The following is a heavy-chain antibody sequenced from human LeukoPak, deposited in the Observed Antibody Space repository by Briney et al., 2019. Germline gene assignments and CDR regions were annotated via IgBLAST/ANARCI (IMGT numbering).Heavy chain of an antibody. V-gene: IGHV4-34*01. CDR2: INHSGST. CDR3: ARWYSSSWYVWDAFDI. J-gene: IGHJ3*02. Sequence: SQTLSLTCIVSGGSISSAGYYWSWIRQPPGKGLEWIGEINHSGSTNYNPSLKSRVTISVDTSKNQFSLKLSSVTAADTAVYYCARWYSSSWYVWDAFDIWGQGTMVTVSS. D-gene: IGHD6-13*01. CDR1: GGSISSAGYY.